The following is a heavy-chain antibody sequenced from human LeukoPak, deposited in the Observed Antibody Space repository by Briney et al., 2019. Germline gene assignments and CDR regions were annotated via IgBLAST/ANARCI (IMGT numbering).Heavy chain of an antibody. CDR1: GYSFTSYW. V-gene: IGHV5-51*01. D-gene: IGHD3-10*01. CDR3: ARLNYYGSGSYYGGFDY. CDR2: IYPGDSDT. J-gene: IGHJ4*02. Sequence: GGALQISSKAAGYSFTSYWIGWVREMPRKGREWMGIIYPGDSDTRYSPSFQGQVTISADKSISTAYLQWSSLKASDTAMYYCARLNYYGSGSYYGGFDYWGQGTLVTVSS.